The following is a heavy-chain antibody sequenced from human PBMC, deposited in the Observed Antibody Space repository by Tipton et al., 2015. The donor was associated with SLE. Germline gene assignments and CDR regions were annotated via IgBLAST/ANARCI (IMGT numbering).Heavy chain of an antibody. CDR3: ARESAVPGDYYFDL. CDR2: ISFSSSTI. CDR1: GFTFSTYP. J-gene: IGHJ2*01. V-gene: IGHV3-48*01. D-gene: IGHD6-19*01. Sequence: GSLRLSCAASGFTFSTYPMNWVRQAPGKGLEWLSYISFSSSTIYYADSVKGRFTISRDNAKNSLYLQMNSLRAEDTAVYYCARESAVPGDYYFDLWGRGTLVTVSS.